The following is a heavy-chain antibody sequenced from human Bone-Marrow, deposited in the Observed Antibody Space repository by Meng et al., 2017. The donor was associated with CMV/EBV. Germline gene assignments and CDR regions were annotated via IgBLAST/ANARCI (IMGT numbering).Heavy chain of an antibody. CDR3: ASKVFGVVIPRSIQTRYYYYYYGMDV. J-gene: IGHJ6*02. D-gene: IGHD3-3*01. Sequence: ASVKVSCKASGYTFTSYGISWVRQAPGQGLEWMGWISAYNGNTNYAQKLQGRVTMTTDTSTSTAYMELRSLRSDDTAVYYCASKVFGVVIPRSIQTRYYYYYYGMDVWGQGTTVTVSS. CDR2: ISAYNGNT. V-gene: IGHV1-18*01. CDR1: GYTFTSYG.